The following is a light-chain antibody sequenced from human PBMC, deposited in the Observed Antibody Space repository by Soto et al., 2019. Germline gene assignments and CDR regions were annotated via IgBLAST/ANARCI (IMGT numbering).Light chain of an antibody. V-gene: IGKV2D-29*02. Sequence: DVVMTQTPLCLSVAPGQPASISCKYSQSLLHITGETFLFWHLQKPGQSPQLLIYEVSTRVSGVPDRFSGSGSGTDFTLEISRVETDDVGIYYCMQSTQLPPTFGQGTRREIK. CDR2: EVS. J-gene: IGKJ5*01. CDR1: QSLLHITGETF. CDR3: MQSTQLPPT.